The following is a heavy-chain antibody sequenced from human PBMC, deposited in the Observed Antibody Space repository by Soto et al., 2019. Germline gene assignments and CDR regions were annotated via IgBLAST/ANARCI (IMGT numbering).Heavy chain of an antibody. CDR3: ARGVSGSYSYYYGMDV. V-gene: IGHV1-18*04. CDR1: GYTFTSYG. D-gene: IGHD3-10*01. CDR2: ISAYNGNT. J-gene: IGHJ6*02. Sequence: ASVKVSCKASGYTFTSYGISWVRQAPGQGLEWMGWISAYNGNTNYAQKLQGRVTMTTDTSTSTAYMELRSLRSDDTAVYYCARGVSGSYSYYYGMDVWGQGTMVTVSS.